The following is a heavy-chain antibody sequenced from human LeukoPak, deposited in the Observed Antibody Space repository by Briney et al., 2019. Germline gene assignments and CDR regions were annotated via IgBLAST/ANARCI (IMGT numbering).Heavy chain of an antibody. Sequence: SDTLSLTCALYGGSFSGYYWSWIRHPPGKGLEWIGEIKHSGSTNYNPSLKSRVTISVDTSKNQFPLRLSSVTAADTAVYYWARGGYSGYPTPLYYGMDVWGKGTTVTVSS. CDR1: GGSFSGYY. V-gene: IGHV4-34*01. CDR3: ARGGYSGYPTPLYYGMDV. CDR2: IKHSGST. J-gene: IGHJ6*04. D-gene: IGHD5-12*01.